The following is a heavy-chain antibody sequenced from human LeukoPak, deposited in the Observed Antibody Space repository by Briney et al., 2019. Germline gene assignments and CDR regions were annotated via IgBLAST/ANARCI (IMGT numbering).Heavy chain of an antibody. CDR1: GYTFTNYY. D-gene: IGHD4-17*01. Sequence: ASVKVSCKASGYTFTNYYMHWVRQAPGQGLEWMGWINPNSGGTNYAQKFQGWVTMTRDTSISTAYMELSRLRSDDTAVYYCARSLMVGGTTIDYWGQGTLVTVSS. CDR3: ARSLMVGGTTIDY. CDR2: INPNSGGT. V-gene: IGHV1-2*04. J-gene: IGHJ4*02.